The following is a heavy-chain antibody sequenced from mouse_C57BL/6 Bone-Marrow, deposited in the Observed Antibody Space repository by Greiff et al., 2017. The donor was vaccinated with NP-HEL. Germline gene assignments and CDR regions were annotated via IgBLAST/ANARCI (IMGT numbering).Heavy chain of an antibody. CDR1: GYSITSGYY. J-gene: IGHJ2*01. D-gene: IGHD4-1*01. Sequence: VQLKQSGPGLVKPSQSLSLTCSVTGYSITSGYYWNWIRQFPGNKLEWMGYISYDGSNNYNPSLKNRISITRDTSKNQFFLKLNSVTTEDTATYYCARAYETGTLDYWGQGTTLTVSS. CDR3: ARAYETGTLDY. CDR2: ISYDGSN. V-gene: IGHV3-6*01.